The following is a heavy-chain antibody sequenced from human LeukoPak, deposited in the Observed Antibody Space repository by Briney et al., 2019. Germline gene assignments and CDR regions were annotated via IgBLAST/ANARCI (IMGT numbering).Heavy chain of an antibody. V-gene: IGHV3-72*01. CDR3: AREGYYEMYYYDSSGYSPLDI. Sequence: GRSLRLSCAASGFTFSDHYMDWVRQAPGKGLEWVGRTRNKANSYTTEYAASVKGGFTISRDDSKNSLYLQMNSLKTEDTAVYYCAREGYYEMYYYDSSGYSPLDIWGQGTMVTVSS. CDR2: TRNKANSYTT. J-gene: IGHJ3*02. CDR1: GFTFSDHY. D-gene: IGHD3-22*01.